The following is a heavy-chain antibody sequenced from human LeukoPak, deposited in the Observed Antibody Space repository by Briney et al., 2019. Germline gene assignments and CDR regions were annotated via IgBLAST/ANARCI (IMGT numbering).Heavy chain of an antibody. CDR3: ARAADNSGYYSDN. CDR1: GGSISSYY. D-gene: IGHD3-22*01. V-gene: IGHV4-4*07. J-gene: IGHJ4*02. Sequence: SENLSLTCTGSGGSISSYYWSWNRQPDGKGQEGIGRIYTGGSTNSNPFLESGVTMSVDTSKNQLSLKLSSVTAADTAVYYCARAADNSGYYSDNWGQGTLVTVSS. CDR2: IYTGGST.